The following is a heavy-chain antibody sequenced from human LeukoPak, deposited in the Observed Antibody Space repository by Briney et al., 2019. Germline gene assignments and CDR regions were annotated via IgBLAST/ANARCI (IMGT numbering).Heavy chain of an antibody. Sequence: PGGSLRLSCAASGFTFSSYAMSWVRQAPGKGLEWVSGISWNSGSIGYADSVKGRFTISRDNAKNSLYLQMNSLRAEDTALYYCAKVSGSHKGWYFDLWGRGTLVTVSS. J-gene: IGHJ2*01. D-gene: IGHD1-26*01. CDR3: AKVSGSHKGWYFDL. CDR1: GFTFSSYA. V-gene: IGHV3-9*01. CDR2: ISWNSGSI.